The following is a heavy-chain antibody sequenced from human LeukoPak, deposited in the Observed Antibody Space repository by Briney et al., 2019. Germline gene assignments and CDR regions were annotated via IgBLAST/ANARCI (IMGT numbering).Heavy chain of an antibody. CDR1: GGSISSYY. V-gene: IGHV4-4*07. CDR3: ARGGGSGWYGGFDY. CDR2: IYTSGST. J-gene: IGHJ4*02. D-gene: IGHD6-19*01. Sequence: SETLSLTRTVSGGSISSYYWSWIRQPAGKGLEWIGRIYTSGSTNYNPSLKSRVTMSVDTSKNQFSLKLSSVTAADTAVYYCARGGGSGWYGGFDYWGRGTLVTVSS.